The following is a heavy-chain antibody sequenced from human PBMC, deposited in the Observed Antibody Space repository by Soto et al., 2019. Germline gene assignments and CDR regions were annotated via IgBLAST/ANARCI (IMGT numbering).Heavy chain of an antibody. CDR2: IIPILGIA. Sequence: SVKVSCKASGGTFSSYTISWVRQAPGQGLEWMGRIIPILGIANYAQKFQGRVTITADKSTSTAYMELSSLRSEDTAVYYCARGRPRYFDWPPDYWGQGTLVTVSS. J-gene: IGHJ4*02. D-gene: IGHD3-9*01. CDR1: GGTFSSYT. V-gene: IGHV1-69*02. CDR3: ARGRPRYFDWPPDY.